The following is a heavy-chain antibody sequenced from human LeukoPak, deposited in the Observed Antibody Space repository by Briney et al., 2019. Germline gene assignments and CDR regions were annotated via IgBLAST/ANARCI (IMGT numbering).Heavy chain of an antibody. V-gene: IGHV3-64*01. CDR1: GFTFSSYA. J-gene: IGHJ6*03. CDR3: ARGSGSWGSNYYYYMDV. Sequence: GGSLRLSCAASGFTFSSYAMHWVRQAPGKGLEYVSAISSNGGSTYYANSVKGRFTISRDNSKNTLYLQMGSLRAEDMAVYYCARGSGSWGSNYYYYMDVWGKGTTVTVSS. CDR2: ISSNGGST. D-gene: IGHD3-16*01.